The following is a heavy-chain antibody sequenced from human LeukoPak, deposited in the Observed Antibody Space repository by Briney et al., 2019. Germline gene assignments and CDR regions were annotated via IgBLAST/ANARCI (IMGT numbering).Heavy chain of an antibody. V-gene: IGHV3-66*01. CDR2: IYSGGST. D-gene: IGHD6-13*01. Sequence: GGSLRLSCAASGFTVSSNYMSWVRQAPGKGLEWVSVIYSGGSTYYADSVKGRFTISRDNSKNTLYLQMNSRRAEDTAVYYCARETPPSIAAAGGYFDYWGQGTLVTVSS. CDR1: GFTVSSNY. J-gene: IGHJ4*02. CDR3: ARETPPSIAAAGGYFDY.